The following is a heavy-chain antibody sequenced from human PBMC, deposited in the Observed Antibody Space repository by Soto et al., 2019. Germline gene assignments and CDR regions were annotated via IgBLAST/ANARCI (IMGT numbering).Heavy chain of an antibody. CDR2: IYSTGST. V-gene: IGHV4-59*08. J-gene: IGHJ4*02. CDR1: GGSISSYY. CDR3: ERHNTVTSRQYSFDS. Sequence: QVQLQESGPGLVEPSETLSLTCTVSGGSISSYYWSWLRQPPGKGLEWIGYIYSTGSTNYNPSLRIRVTMSVDTSKNPFSLKVNSVTAADTAVYYCERHNTVTSRQYSFDSWGQGTLVTVSS. D-gene: IGHD2-2*01.